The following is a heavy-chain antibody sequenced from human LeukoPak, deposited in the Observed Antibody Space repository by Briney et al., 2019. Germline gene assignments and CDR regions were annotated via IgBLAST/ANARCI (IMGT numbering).Heavy chain of an antibody. CDR3: ARDTMWGARIVGATDTDAFDI. CDR1: GGTFSSYA. Sequence: GASVKVSCKASGGTFSSYAISWVRQAPGQGLEWMGRIIPILGIANYAQKFQGRVTITADKSTSTAYMELSSLRSEDTAVYYCARDTMWGARIVGATDTDAFDIWGQGTMVTVSS. CDR2: IIPILGIA. J-gene: IGHJ3*02. D-gene: IGHD1-26*01. V-gene: IGHV1-69*04.